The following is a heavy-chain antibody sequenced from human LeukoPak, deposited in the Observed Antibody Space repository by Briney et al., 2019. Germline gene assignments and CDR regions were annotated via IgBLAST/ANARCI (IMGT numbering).Heavy chain of an antibody. D-gene: IGHD3-22*01. J-gene: IGHJ2*01. V-gene: IGHV3-21*01. CDR2: ISSNSRYK. CDR1: GFTFSSYE. CDR3: VRSRQHQYDSSGHYEIFNWYFDL. Sequence: GGSLRLSCAASGFTFSSYEMNWVRQAPGKGLEWVSSISSNSRYKYYADSVKGRFTISRDNAKNSLYLQMNSLRAEDTAVYYCVRSRQHQYDSSGHYEIFNWYFDLWGRGTLVTVSS.